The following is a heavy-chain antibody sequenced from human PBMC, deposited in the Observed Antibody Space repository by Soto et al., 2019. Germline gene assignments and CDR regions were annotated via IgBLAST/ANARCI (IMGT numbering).Heavy chain of an antibody. D-gene: IGHD3-9*01. CDR2: ISAYNGNT. V-gene: IGHV1-18*01. CDR1: GYTFTSYG. Sequence: ASVKLSCKASGYTFTSYGISWVRQAPGQGLEWMGWISAYNGNTNYAQKLQGRVTMTTDTSTSTAYMELRSLRSDDTAVYYCARGPRIYYDILTGYFDYWGQGTLVTVSS. J-gene: IGHJ4*02. CDR3: ARGPRIYYDILTGYFDY.